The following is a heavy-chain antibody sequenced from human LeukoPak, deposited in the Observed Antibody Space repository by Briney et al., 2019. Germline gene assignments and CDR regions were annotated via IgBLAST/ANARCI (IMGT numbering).Heavy chain of an antibody. J-gene: IGHJ4*02. Sequence: GGSLRLSCAASGFTFSSYAMSWVRQAPGKGLEWVSAISGSGGSTYYADSVKGRFTISRDNSKNSLYLQMNSLRAEDTAVYYCARVDCSGGSCLVGDYWGQGTLVTVSS. V-gene: IGHV3-23*01. CDR2: ISGSGGST. CDR1: GFTFSSYA. CDR3: ARVDCSGGSCLVGDY. D-gene: IGHD2-15*01.